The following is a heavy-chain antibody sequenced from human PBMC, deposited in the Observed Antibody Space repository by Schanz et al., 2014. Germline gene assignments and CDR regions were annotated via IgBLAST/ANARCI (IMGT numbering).Heavy chain of an antibody. CDR3: ANAGCDIWTCADTRLDP. Sequence: QVHLVQSGAEVKRPGASVRVSCKASGYTFTTYAMSWVRQAPGQGLEWVGWISVYTGNTKYGQKVQGRVTITAHAAATTAHMALRSMSSADAAAYDCANAGCDIWTCADTRLDPWGQGTLVSVSS. V-gene: IGHV1-18*01. D-gene: IGHD3-9*01. J-gene: IGHJ5*02. CDR1: GYTFTTYA. CDR2: ISVYTGNT.